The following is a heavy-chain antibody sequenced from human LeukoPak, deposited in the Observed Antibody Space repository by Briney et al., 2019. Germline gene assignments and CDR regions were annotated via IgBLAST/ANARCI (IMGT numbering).Heavy chain of an antibody. CDR1: GFTFSNYA. Sequence: GGSLRLSCEASGFTFSNYAMSWVRQAPGKGLEWVSSIRASGGSTYYTNSVRGRFTISRDNSKNTLYLQMNSLRAEDTAVYYCARGPLPTTRAFDIWGQGILVTVSS. CDR3: ARGPLPTTRAFDI. CDR2: IRASGGST. V-gene: IGHV3-23*01. D-gene: IGHD1-1*01. J-gene: IGHJ3*02.